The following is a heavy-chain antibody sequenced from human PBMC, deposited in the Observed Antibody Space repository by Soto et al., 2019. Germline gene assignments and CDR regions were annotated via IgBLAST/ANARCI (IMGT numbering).Heavy chain of an antibody. V-gene: IGHV1-18*01. J-gene: IGHJ6*02. Sequence: ASVKVSCKASGYTFTSYGISWVLQAPGEGFEWMGWISAYNGNTNYAQKLQGRVTMTTGTSTSTAYMELRSLRSDDTAVYYCARVRSSSWLRYYYYGMDVWGQGTTVTSP. CDR3: ARVRSSSWLRYYYYGMDV. CDR1: GYTFTSYG. CDR2: ISAYNGNT. D-gene: IGHD6-13*01.